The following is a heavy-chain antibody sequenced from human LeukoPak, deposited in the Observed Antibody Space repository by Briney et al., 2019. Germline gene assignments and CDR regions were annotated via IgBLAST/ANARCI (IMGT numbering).Heavy chain of an antibody. D-gene: IGHD1-26*01. J-gene: IGHJ4*02. V-gene: IGHV3-9*01. CDR2: IIWNSATT. CDR3: ARGAGWDLLGYLDY. Sequence: GRSLRLSCAASGFTFDDYAMHWVRLAPGKGLEWVSGIIWNSATTGYADSVKGRFTISRDSAKNSLYLQMNSLRAEDTALYYCARGAGWDLLGYLDYWGQGTLVTVSS. CDR1: GFTFDDYA.